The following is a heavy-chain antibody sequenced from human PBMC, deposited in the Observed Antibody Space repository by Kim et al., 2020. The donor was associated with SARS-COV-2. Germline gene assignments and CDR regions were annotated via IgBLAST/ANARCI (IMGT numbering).Heavy chain of an antibody. Sequence: GGSLRLSCAASGFTFDDYAMHWVRQAPGKGLEWVSGISWNSGSIGYADSVKGRFTISRDNAKNSLYLQMNSLRAEDTALYYCAKDMRSSCSGDIPPYYY. CDR2: ISWNSGSI. CDR1: GFTFDDYA. CDR3: AKDMRSSCSGDIPPYYY. V-gene: IGHV3-9*01. D-gene: IGHD2-15*01. J-gene: IGHJ6*01.